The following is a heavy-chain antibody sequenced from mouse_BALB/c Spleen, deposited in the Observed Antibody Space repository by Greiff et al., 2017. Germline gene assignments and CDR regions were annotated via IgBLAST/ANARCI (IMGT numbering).Heavy chain of an antibody. J-gene: IGHJ4*01. D-gene: IGHD1-1*01. CDR3: ARKGSSHYAMDY. CDR2: IWAGGST. V-gene: IGHV2-9*02. Sequence: QVQLKQSGPGLVAPSQSLSITCTVSGFSLTSYGVHWVRQPPGKGLEWLGVIWAGGSTNYNSALMSRLSISKDNSKSQVFLKMNSLQTDDTAMYYCARKGSSHYAMDYWGQGTSVTVSS. CDR1: GFSLTSYG.